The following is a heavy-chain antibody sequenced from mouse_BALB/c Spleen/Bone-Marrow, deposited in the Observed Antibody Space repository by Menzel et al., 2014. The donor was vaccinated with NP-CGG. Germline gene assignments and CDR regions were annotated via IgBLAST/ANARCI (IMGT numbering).Heavy chain of an antibody. D-gene: IGHD2-3*01. V-gene: IGHV1-5*01. CDR3: TWGLLRRGGYFDV. CDR2: IYPGNSDT. Sequence: EVQVVESGTVLARPGASVKMSCKASGYSFTSYWMHWVKQRPGQGLEWIGAIYPGNSDTSYNQKFKGKAKLTAVTSASTAYMELSSLTNEDSAVYYCTWGLLRRGGYFDVWGAGTTVTVSS. J-gene: IGHJ1*01. CDR1: GYSFTSYW.